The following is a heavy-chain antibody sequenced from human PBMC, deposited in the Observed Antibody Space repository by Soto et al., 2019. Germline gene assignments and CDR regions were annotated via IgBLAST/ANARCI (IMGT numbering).Heavy chain of an antibody. V-gene: IGHV1-2*02. CDR2: INPSSGGT. CDR1: GYTFSDYY. J-gene: IGHJ5*02. D-gene: IGHD1-26*01. Sequence: ASVKVSCKASGYTFSDYYVHWVREAHGQGLEWMGWINPSSGGTIYTQRFQGRVTMTRDTSINTVYMELSRLTSDDTAVYYCAREMGVIGAPGYTWFDPWGQGALVTVS. CDR3: AREMGVIGAPGYTWFDP.